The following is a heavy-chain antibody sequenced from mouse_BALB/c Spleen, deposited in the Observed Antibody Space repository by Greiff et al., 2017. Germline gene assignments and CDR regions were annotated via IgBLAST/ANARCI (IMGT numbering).Heavy chain of an antibody. V-gene: IGHV1-31*01. Sequence: EVQLQQSGPELVKPGASVKISCKASGYSFTGYYMHWVKQSHVKSLEWIGRINPYNGATSYNQNFKDKASLTVDKSSSTAYMELHSLTSEDSAVYYCARGGSSSYWYFDVWGAGTTVTVSS. D-gene: IGHD1-1*01. J-gene: IGHJ1*01. CDR3: ARGGSSSYWYFDV. CDR1: GYSFTGYY. CDR2: INPYNGAT.